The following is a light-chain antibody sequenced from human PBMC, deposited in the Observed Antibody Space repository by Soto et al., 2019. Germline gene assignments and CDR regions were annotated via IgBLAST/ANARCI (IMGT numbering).Light chain of an antibody. CDR2: DAS. V-gene: IGKV3-11*01. CDR1: QSVSSY. J-gene: IGKJ5*01. Sequence: IVLTQSPATLSLSPGERATLSCRASQSVSSYLAWYQQKPGQAPRLLIYDASNRATGIPARFSGSGSGTDFTLTISSLEPEDFAVYYCQQRSNWLSFGQGTRLEI. CDR3: QQRSNWLS.